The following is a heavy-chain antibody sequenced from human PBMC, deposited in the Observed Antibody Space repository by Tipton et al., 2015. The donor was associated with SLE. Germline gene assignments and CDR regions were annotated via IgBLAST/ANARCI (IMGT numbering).Heavy chain of an antibody. CDR1: GFTFSSYS. D-gene: IGHD1/OR15-1a*01. V-gene: IGHV3-21*01. Sequence: GSLRLSCAASGFTFSSYSMNWVRQAPGKGLEWVSSISSSSSYIYYADSVKGRFTISRDNAKNSLYLQMNSLRAEDTAVYYCARETGRTGNAFDIWGQGTMVTVSS. J-gene: IGHJ3*02. CDR3: ARETGRTGNAFDI. CDR2: ISSSSSYI.